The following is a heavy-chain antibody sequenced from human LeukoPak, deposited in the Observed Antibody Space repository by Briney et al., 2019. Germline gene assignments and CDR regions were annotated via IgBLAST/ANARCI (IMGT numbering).Heavy chain of an antibody. CDR1: GGSISSGGYY. D-gene: IGHD6-13*01. Sequence: PSETLSLTCTVSGGSISSGGYYWSWIRQHPGKGLEWIGYIYYSGSTYYNPSLKSRVTISVDTSKNQFSLKLSSVTAADTAVYYCARGAGSSSRRGLFDYWGQGTLVTVSS. V-gene: IGHV4-31*03. J-gene: IGHJ4*02. CDR2: IYYSGST. CDR3: ARGAGSSSRRGLFDY.